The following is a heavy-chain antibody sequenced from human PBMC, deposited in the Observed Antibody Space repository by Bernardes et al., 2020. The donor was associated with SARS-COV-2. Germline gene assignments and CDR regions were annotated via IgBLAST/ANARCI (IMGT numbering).Heavy chain of an antibody. V-gene: IGHV3-33*01. CDR1: GFTFSSYG. J-gene: IGHJ6*02. D-gene: IGHD5-12*01. CDR3: ARGALDGYNNYYYYGMDV. CDR2: IWYDGSNK. Sequence: GGSLRLSCAASGFTFSSYGMHWVRQAPGKGLEWVAVIWYDGSNKYYADSVKGRFTISRDNSKNTLYLQMNSLRAEDTAVYYCARGALDGYNNYYYYGMDVWGQGTTVTVSS.